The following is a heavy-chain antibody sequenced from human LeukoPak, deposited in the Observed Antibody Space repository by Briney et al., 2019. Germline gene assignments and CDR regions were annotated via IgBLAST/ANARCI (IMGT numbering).Heavy chain of an antibody. CDR2: IVVGSGNT. J-gene: IGHJ6*02. V-gene: IGHV1-58*01. Sequence: SVKVSCNASGFTFTNSAVQWVRQARGQRLEWIGWIVVGSGNTNYAQKFQERVTITRDMSTSTAYMELSSLRSEDTAVYYCAAGAHYYYYGMDVWGQGTTVTVSS. CDR3: AAGAHYYYYGMDV. CDR1: GFTFTNSA.